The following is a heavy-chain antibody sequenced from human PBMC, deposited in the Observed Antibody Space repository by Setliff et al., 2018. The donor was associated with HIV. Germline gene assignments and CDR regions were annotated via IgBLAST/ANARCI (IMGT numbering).Heavy chain of an antibody. J-gene: IGHJ3*02. V-gene: IGHV1-18*01. CDR1: GYTFSSYG. CDR3: ARDGEGGSYGTFDI. CDR2: ISGFNGKT. Sequence: ASVKVSCKASGYTFSSYGISWVRQAPGQGLEWMGWISGFNGKTNYAQNLQGRVTMTTDTSTSTAYMDLMSLRSDDTAVYYCARDGEGGSYGTFDIWGQGTMVTVS. D-gene: IGHD2-21*01.